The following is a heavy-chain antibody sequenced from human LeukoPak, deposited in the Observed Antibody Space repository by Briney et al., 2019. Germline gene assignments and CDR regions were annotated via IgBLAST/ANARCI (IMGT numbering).Heavy chain of an antibody. D-gene: IGHD2-2*01. CDR1: GFPFSLFS. V-gene: IGHV3-48*01. Sequence: GSLRLSFAGSGFPFSLFSMNWVRQAPGKGLEGILYITPGSDFYYADSVKGRFSVSRDNGKNSLYLQMNSVRAEDTAVYYCARDVYCSTTSCGGFDYWGQGTLVTVSS. J-gene: IGHJ4*02. CDR2: ITPGSDF. CDR3: ARDVYCSTTSCGGFDY.